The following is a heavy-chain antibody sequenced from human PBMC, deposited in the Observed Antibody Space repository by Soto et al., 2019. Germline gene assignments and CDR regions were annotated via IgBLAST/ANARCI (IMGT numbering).Heavy chain of an antibody. CDR2: ITGRTGTI. V-gene: IGHV3-11*01. J-gene: IGHJ4*02. CDR1: GFTFSDYY. Sequence: QVQLVESGGGLVKPGGSLRLSCAASGFTFSDYYMNWIRQAPGKGLEWVSFITGRTGTIYYADSVKGRFTISRDNAKNSLYLQMNSLRAEDTAVYYCARDPGDHFLAYWGQGILVTVSS. CDR3: ARDPGDHFLAY. D-gene: IGHD7-27*01.